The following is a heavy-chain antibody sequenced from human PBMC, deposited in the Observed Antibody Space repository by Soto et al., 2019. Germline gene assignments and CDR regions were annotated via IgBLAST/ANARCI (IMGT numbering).Heavy chain of an antibody. CDR2: ISYSSSSI. V-gene: IGHV3-48*02. J-gene: IGHJ4*02. CDR1: GFTFSSYS. D-gene: IGHD3-10*01. Sequence: EVQLVESGGGLVQPGGSLRLSCAASGFTFSSYSMNWVRQAPGKGLEWISYISYSSSSIQYADSVKGRFTISRDNAKNSLYLQMSNLRDGDTAVYYSARAGAGTGYWGQGNLVTVAS. CDR3: ARAGAGTGY.